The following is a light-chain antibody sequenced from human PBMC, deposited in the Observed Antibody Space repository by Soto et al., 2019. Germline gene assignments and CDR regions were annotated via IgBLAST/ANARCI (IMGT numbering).Light chain of an antibody. CDR2: AAS. CDR3: QKYNTAPRT. CDR1: QGISTY. Sequence: DIQMTQSPSSLSASVGDTVTITCRASQGISTYLAWYQQKPGQVPNLLIYAASTLQSGVPSRFSGSGSGTDVTLTISSLRPEDVATYYCQKYNTAPRTFGQGTKVEI. J-gene: IGKJ1*01. V-gene: IGKV1-27*01.